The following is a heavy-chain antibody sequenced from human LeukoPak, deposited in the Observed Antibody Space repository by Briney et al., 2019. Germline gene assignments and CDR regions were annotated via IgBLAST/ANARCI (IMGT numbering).Heavy chain of an antibody. CDR1: GGSISSYY. CDR2: IYTSGST. CDR3: ARHSPQYSSSLGLGY. D-gene: IGHD6-6*01. V-gene: IGHV4-4*09. Sequence: SETLSLTCTVSGGSISSYYWSWIRQPPGKGLEWIGYIYTSGSTNYNPSLKSRVTISVDTSKNQFSLKLSSATAADTAVYYCARHSPQYSSSLGLGYWGQGTLVTVSS. J-gene: IGHJ4*02.